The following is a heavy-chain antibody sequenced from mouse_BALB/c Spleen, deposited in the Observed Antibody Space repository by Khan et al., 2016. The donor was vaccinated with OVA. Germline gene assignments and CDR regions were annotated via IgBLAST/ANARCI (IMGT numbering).Heavy chain of an antibody. CDR2: ISDSGST. J-gene: IGHJ4*01. CDR1: GYSITSNYA. D-gene: IGHD1-1*01. CDR3: ARGNYYGYAMDY. V-gene: IGHV3-2*02. Sequence: EVQLQESGPGLVKPSQSLSLTCTVSGYSITSNYAWNWIRQFPGNKLEWMGYISDSGSTNYNPSLKSRISITRDTSKNQFFLQLNSVTTEDTATYYCARGNYYGYAMDYWGQGTSVTVSS.